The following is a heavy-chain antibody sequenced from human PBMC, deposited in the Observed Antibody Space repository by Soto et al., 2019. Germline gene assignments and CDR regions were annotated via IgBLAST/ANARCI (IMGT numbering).Heavy chain of an antibody. J-gene: IGHJ3*02. D-gene: IGHD3-9*01. V-gene: IGHV3-23*01. Sequence: GSLRLSCAASGFTFSSYAMSWVRQAPGKGLEWVSVISGSGGSRYYADSVKGRFTISRDNSKNTLYLQMNSLRAEDTAVYYCARDADILTGSDAFDIWGQGTMVTVSS. CDR1: GFTFSSYA. CDR2: ISGSGGSR. CDR3: ARDADILTGSDAFDI.